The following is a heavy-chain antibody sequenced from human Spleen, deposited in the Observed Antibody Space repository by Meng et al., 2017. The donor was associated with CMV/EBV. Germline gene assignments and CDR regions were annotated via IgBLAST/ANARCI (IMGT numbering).Heavy chain of an antibody. Sequence: GESLKISCAASGFTFSNAWMSWVRQAPGKGLEWVANINEDGSEKYYGDSVKGRFTISRDNTKNSLSLQMNSPRAEDTAVYYCAPQGSSSTSTWGQGTLVTVSS. J-gene: IGHJ4*02. CDR2: INEDGSEK. CDR3: APQGSSSTST. D-gene: IGHD2-2*01. CDR1: GFTFSNAW. V-gene: IGHV3-7*01.